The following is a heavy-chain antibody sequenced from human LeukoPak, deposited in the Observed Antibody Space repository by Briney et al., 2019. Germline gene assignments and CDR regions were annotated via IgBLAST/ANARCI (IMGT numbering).Heavy chain of an antibody. CDR2: ISGSGGST. CDR1: GFTFSSYA. D-gene: IGHD2-15*01. CDR3: AKGTPSYCSGGSCYSDYFDY. J-gene: IGHJ4*02. Sequence: GGSLRLSCAASGFTFSSYAMSWVRQAPGKGLEWVSAISGSGGSTYYADSVRGRFTISRDNSKNTLYLQMNSLRAEDTAVYYCAKGTPSYCSGGSCYSDYFDYWGQGTLVTVSS. V-gene: IGHV3-23*01.